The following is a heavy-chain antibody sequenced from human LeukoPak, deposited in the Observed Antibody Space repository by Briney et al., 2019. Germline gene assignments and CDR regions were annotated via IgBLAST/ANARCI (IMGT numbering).Heavy chain of an antibody. CDR1: GGSFSGYY. Sequence: PSETLSLTCAVYGGSFSGYYWSWIRQPPGKGLEWIGEINHSGSTNYNPSLKSRVTISVDTSKNQFSLKLSSVTAADTAVYYCAREPGTTDYGTDVWGQGTTVTISS. CDR2: INHSGST. V-gene: IGHV4-34*01. D-gene: IGHD1-1*01. CDR3: AREPGTTDYGTDV. J-gene: IGHJ6*02.